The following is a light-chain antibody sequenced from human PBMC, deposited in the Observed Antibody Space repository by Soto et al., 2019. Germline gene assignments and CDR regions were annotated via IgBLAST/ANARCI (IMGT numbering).Light chain of an antibody. Sequence: AIQMTQSPSSLSSSVGDRVTITCRASQDIRNDLGWYQHKPGKAPNLLIYNASSLQSGVPSRFNGRGSGTDFTLTISSLQPQESATYYCLQDRSYPRTFGPGTKVDVK. V-gene: IGKV1-6*01. CDR3: LQDRSYPRT. J-gene: IGKJ3*01. CDR1: QDIRND. CDR2: NAS.